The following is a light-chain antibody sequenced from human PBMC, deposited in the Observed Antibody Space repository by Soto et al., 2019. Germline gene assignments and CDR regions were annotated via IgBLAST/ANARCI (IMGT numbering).Light chain of an antibody. CDR1: QGISSY. CDR2: AAS. V-gene: IGKV1-9*01. CDR3: QQLNSYPFT. Sequence: DIPLTQSASFLSASVGDRVTITCRASQGISSYLAWYQQKPGKAPKLLIYAASTLQSGVPSRFSGSGSGTEFTLTISSLQPADFATYYCQQLNSYPFTFGGGTKVEIK. J-gene: IGKJ4*01.